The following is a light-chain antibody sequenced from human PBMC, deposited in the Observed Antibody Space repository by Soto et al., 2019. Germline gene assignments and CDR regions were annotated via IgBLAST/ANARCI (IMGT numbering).Light chain of an antibody. Sequence: DIVMTQSPATLSVSPGERATLSCRASQSVSSDLAWYQQKPGQAPRLLIYGASTRATGIPARFSGSGSGTEFTLTISSLQSEDFAVYYCQQYDYWPRTFGQGTKVDI. J-gene: IGKJ1*01. CDR2: GAS. V-gene: IGKV3-15*01. CDR1: QSVSSD. CDR3: QQYDYWPRT.